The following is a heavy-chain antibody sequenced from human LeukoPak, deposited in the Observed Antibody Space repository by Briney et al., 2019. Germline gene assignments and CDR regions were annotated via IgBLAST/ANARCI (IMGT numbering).Heavy chain of an antibody. J-gene: IGHJ4*02. CDR3: ASMITFGGAPIDY. CDR2: ISYDGSNK. D-gene: IGHD3-16*01. Sequence: PGGSLRLSCAASGFTFSSYAMHWVRQAPGKGLEWVAVISYDGSNKYYADSVKGRFTISRDNPKNTLYLQMNSLRAEDTAVYYCASMITFGGAPIDYWGQGTLVTVSS. V-gene: IGHV3-30-3*01. CDR1: GFTFSSYA.